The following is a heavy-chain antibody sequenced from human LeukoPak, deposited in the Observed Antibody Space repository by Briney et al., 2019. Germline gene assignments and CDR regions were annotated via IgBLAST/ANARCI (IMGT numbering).Heavy chain of an antibody. V-gene: IGHV1-69*13. CDR3: ARLVRDCSGGSCYSEEYYYYGMDV. J-gene: IGHJ6*02. D-gene: IGHD2-15*01. CDR2: IIPIFGTA. CDR1: GGTFSSYA. Sequence: SVKVSCKASGGTFSSYAISWVRQAPGQGLEWMGGIIPIFGTANYAQKFQGRVTITADESTSTAYMELSSLRSEDTAVYYCARLVRDCSGGSCYSEEYYYYGMDVWGQGTTVTVSS.